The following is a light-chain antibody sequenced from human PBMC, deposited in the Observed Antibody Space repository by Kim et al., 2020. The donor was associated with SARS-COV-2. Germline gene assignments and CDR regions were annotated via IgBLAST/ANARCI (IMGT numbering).Light chain of an antibody. Sequence: ALRPTVPVTCQEANLPSTSAICYQQKPCQAPILVIYTTITRPSVTPDRFSGSNSGITASWTIIGAKAEDEADYYCNSRDSSGDHVVFAGGTQLTVL. CDR1: NLPSTS. V-gene: IGLV3-19*01. CDR2: TTI. J-gene: IGLJ2*01. CDR3: NSRDSSGDHVV.